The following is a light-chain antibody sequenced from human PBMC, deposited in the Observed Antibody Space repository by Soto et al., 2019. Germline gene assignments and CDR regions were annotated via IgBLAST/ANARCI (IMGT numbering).Light chain of an antibody. CDR3: GTWDSSLSAL. J-gene: IGLJ2*01. Sequence: QSVLTQPPSVSAAPGQTVTISCSGSSSNIGNNYVSWYQQLPGTAPKLLIYDNNKRPSGIPDRFSGSKSGTSATLGITGLQTGDEADYYCGTWDSSLSALFGGGTKPPS. CDR2: DNN. V-gene: IGLV1-51*01. CDR1: SSNIGNNY.